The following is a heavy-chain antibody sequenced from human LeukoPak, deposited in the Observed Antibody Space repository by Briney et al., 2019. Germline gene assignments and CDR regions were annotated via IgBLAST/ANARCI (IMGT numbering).Heavy chain of an antibody. CDR1: GHTFTGYY. D-gene: IGHD3-10*01. CDR2: INPNSGGT. Sequence: ASVKVSCKASGHTFTGYYMHWVRQAPGQGLEWMGWINPNSGGTNYAQKFQGRVTMTRDTSISTAYMELSRLRSDDTAVYYCARDSGSLNWFDPWGQGTLVTVSS. J-gene: IGHJ5*02. V-gene: IGHV1-2*02. CDR3: ARDSGSLNWFDP.